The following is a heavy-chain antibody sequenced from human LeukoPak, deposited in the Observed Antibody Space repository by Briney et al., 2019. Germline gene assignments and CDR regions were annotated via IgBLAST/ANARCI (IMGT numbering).Heavy chain of an antibody. J-gene: IGHJ4*02. D-gene: IGHD1-26*01. Sequence: SVKVSCKASGGAFSSSAVSWVRQAPGQGLEWMGGIIPVFNSPNYAQKFLGRLTITADESTRTAYMELSSLRSEDTAVYYCARDYGVGSTAFDYFWGQGTLVTVSS. CDR2: IIPVFNSP. CDR1: GGAFSSSA. V-gene: IGHV1-69*13. CDR3: ARDYGVGSTAFDYF.